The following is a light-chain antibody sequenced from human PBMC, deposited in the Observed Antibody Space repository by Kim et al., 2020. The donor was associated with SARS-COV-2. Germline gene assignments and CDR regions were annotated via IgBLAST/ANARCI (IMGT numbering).Light chain of an antibody. CDR1: QSVGSD. CDR3: QQRANWPLYT. Sequence: EIVVTQSPATLSLSPGERVTLSCRAGQSVGSDLAWYQQKPGQAPRLLIYGSSNRATGIPASFSGSGSGTDFTLTISSLEPEDFAVYYCQQRANWPLYTFGQGTKLEI. V-gene: IGKV3-11*01. J-gene: IGKJ2*01. CDR2: GSS.